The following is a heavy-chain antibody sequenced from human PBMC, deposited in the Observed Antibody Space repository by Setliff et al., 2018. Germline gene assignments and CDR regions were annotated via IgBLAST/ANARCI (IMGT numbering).Heavy chain of an antibody. CDR2: TYRDGST. V-gene: IGHV3-66*01. Sequence: GGSLRLSCAASGFTVNTNYMTWVRQAPGKGLEWVSITYRDGSTYYAESVKGRFTLSRDSTKNTLSLQVNSLRVEDTAFYYCGTNSDSMHYIDFWGQGTQVTVSS. CDR3: GTNSDSMHYIDF. J-gene: IGHJ4*02. D-gene: IGHD2-8*01. CDR1: GFTVNTNY.